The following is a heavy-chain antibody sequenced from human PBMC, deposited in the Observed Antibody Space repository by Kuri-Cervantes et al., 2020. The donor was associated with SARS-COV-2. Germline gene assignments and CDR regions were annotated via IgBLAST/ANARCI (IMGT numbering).Heavy chain of an antibody. CDR2: IYHSGST. Sequence: ESLKISCTVSGFSISSIYYWGWIRQPPGKGLEWIGSIYHSGSTYYNPSLKSRVTISVDTSKNQFSLKVNSVTAADSAVYYCARAGDYGDYTVSAFDTWGQGAMVTVSS. CDR3: ARAGDYGDYTVSAFDT. D-gene: IGHD4-17*01. J-gene: IGHJ3*02. V-gene: IGHV4-38-2*02. CDR1: GFSISSIYY.